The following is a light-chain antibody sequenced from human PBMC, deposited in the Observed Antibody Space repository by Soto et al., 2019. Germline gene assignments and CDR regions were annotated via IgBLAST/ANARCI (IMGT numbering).Light chain of an antibody. CDR2: SNN. Sequence: QSVLTQPPSASGTPGQRVTISCSGSSSNIGSNTVNWYQQLPGTAPKLLIYSNNQRPSGVPDRFSGSKSGTSASLAISGLQSEDEAEYYWAAWDDSLNGVVFGGGTKLTV. CDR3: AAWDDSLNGVV. V-gene: IGLV1-44*01. J-gene: IGLJ2*01. CDR1: SSNIGSNT.